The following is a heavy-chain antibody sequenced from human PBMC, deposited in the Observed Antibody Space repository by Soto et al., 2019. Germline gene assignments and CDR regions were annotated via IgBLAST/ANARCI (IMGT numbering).Heavy chain of an antibody. J-gene: IGHJ5*02. V-gene: IGHV3-73*01. D-gene: IGHD3-16*01. CDR2: IRSKGHNYAT. CDR3: TRDLFSYDYSGILWFDP. Sequence: GGSLRLSCAASGFAFSGSALYWVRQASGKGPEWVGRIRSKGHNYATEYAASVKGRFTISRDDSKNTAYLQMNSLQTEDTAVYYCTRDLFSYDYSGILWFDPWGQGTLVTVSS. CDR1: GFAFSGSA.